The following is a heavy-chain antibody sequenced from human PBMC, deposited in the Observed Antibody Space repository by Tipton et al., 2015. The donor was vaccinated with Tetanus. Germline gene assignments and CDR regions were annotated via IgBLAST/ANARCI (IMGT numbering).Heavy chain of an antibody. V-gene: IGHV4-4*07. CDR1: GGSTHSFY. Sequence: GLVKPSETLSLTCTVSGGSTHSFYWTWIRQSAGKGLEWIGRIYSGGSTNYNPSLKSRVTMSMDTSKNQFSLKLNSVTVADTAVYFCARVLRYSTRGGWDDAFDIWGQGTMVTVSS. CDR3: ARVLRYSTRGGWDDAFDI. CDR2: IYSGGST. D-gene: IGHD2-8*02. J-gene: IGHJ3*02.